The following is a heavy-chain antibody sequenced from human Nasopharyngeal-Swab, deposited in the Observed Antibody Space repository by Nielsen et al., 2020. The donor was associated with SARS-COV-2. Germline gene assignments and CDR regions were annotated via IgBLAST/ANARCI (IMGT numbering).Heavy chain of an antibody. V-gene: IGHV3-15*01. CDR3: TTDWISFGYATNDY. D-gene: IGHD3-10*01. Sequence: GGSLRLSCAASGFTFSNAWVSWVRQAPGKGLEWVGRIKSKTDGGTTDYAAPVKGRFTISRDDSKNTLYPQMNSLKTEDTAVYCCTTDWISFGYATNDYWGQGTLVTVSS. J-gene: IGHJ4*02. CDR2: IKSKTDGGTT. CDR1: GFTFSNAW.